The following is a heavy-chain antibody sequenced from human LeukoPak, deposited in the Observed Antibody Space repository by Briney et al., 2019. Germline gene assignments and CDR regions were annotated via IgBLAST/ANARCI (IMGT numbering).Heavy chain of an antibody. V-gene: IGHV3-23*01. CDR3: ARGGSYLSAFDI. CDR1: GITFSSYA. Sequence: GGSLRLSCAASGITFSSYAMSWVRQAPGKGLEWVSTIVGRGGITYYADSVKGRFTISRDNSKNTLYLQMNSLRAEDTAVYYCARGGSYLSAFDIWGQGTMVTVSS. D-gene: IGHD1-26*01. J-gene: IGHJ3*02. CDR2: IVGRGGIT.